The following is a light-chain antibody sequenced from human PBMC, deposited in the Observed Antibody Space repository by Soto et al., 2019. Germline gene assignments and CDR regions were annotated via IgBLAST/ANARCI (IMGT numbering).Light chain of an antibody. CDR1: QSVSSY. CDR2: DAS. V-gene: IGKV3-11*01. J-gene: IGKJ4*01. CDR3: QQRSNWPLT. Sequence: EIVLTKSPASLCLSPGERATLSSRASQSVSSYLAWYEQKPGQAPRLLIYDASNRATGIPARFSGSGSGTDFTLTIISLEPEDFAVYYCQQRSNWPLTFGGGNKVQIK.